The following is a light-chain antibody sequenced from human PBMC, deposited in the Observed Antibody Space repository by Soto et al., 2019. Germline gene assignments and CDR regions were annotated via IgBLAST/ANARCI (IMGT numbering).Light chain of an antibody. V-gene: IGLV2-23*01. J-gene: IGLJ1*01. CDR2: EDN. Sequence: QSALTQPASVSGSPGQSITISCTGTSSDVGSYNLVSWYKQHPDKAPKLMLYEDNKRPSGVSDRFSGCKSGNTASLTISGLQAEDEADYYCCSYAGTSTYVFGTGTKLTVL. CDR1: SSDVGSYNL. CDR3: CSYAGTSTYV.